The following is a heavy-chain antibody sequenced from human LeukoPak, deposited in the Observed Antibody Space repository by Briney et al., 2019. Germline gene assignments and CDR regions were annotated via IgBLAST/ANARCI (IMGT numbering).Heavy chain of an antibody. CDR3: ARCSRSSTECYSEFDI. CDR1: GFTFDDYG. D-gene: IGHD2-2*02. CDR2: INWNGDST. Sequence: GGSLRLSCAAAGFTFDDYGMSWVRQGPGKGLEWVSAINWNGDSTGYADSVRGRFTISRDNAKNSLYLQMNSLRAEDTALYYCARCSRSSTECYSEFDIWGQGTMVTVSS. V-gene: IGHV3-20*04. J-gene: IGHJ3*02.